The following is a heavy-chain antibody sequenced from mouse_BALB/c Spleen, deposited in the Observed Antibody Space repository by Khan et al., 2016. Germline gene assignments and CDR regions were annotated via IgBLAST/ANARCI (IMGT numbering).Heavy chain of an antibody. CDR1: GYSITSDYA. J-gene: IGHJ3*01. V-gene: IGHV3-2*02. CDR3: ARGRYRYPFAY. Sequence: EVQLQESGPGLVKPSQSLSLTCTVTGYSITSDYAWHWLRQFPGNKLEWMGYISYSGSSSYNPSLTSRISITRATSKNQFFLQLNSVTTEETAAYYCARGRYRYPFAYWGQGTLVTVSA. D-gene: IGHD2-14*01. CDR2: ISYSGSS.